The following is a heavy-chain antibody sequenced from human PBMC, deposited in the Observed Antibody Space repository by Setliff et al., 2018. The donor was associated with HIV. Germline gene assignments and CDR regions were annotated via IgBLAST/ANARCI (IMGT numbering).Heavy chain of an antibody. D-gene: IGHD3-22*01. CDR3: ASRVYYYDSSGYLREEGFDP. Sequence: SETLSLTCTVSSGSISNSRYYWSWIRQPPGKGLEWIGSIYYSGSTYCNPSLKSRVTISVDTSKNQFSLKLSSVTAADAAVYYCASRVYYYDSSGYLREEGFDPWGQGTLVTVSS. CDR1: SGSISNSRYY. CDR2: IYYSGST. V-gene: IGHV4-39*01. J-gene: IGHJ5*02.